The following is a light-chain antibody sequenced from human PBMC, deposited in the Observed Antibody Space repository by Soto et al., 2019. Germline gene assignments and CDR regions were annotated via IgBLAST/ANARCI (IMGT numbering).Light chain of an antibody. CDR2: GAS. CDR1: QSVSSN. J-gene: IGKJ1*01. CDR3: QKYNNWHRT. V-gene: IGKV3-15*01. Sequence: EIVMTQSPATLSVSPGERATLSCRASQSVSSNLAWYQQKPGQAPRLLIYGASTRATGIPARFSGSGSWTEFTLTTGSLQSEDFAVYSCQKYNNWHRTFGQGTKVDIK.